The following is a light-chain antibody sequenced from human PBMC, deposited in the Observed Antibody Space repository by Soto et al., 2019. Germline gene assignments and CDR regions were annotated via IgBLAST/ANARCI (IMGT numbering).Light chain of an antibody. CDR3: QQYDISPPLT. Sequence: EIVLTQSPGTLSLSPGERATLSCRASQTISSSYLAWYQQKPGQAPRLIIYGASNRATGIPDRFSGSGSGTDFTLTISRLEPEDFAVYYCQQYDISPPLTFGGGTKVDNK. V-gene: IGKV3-20*01. CDR2: GAS. CDR1: QTISSSY. J-gene: IGKJ4*01.